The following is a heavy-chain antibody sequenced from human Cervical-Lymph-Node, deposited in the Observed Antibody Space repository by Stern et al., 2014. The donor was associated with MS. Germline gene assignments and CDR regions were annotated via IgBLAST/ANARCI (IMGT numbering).Heavy chain of an antibody. CDR1: GDSISSYTHY. D-gene: IGHD2-8*02. Sequence: QLQLQESGPGLVKPSETLSLTCAVSGDSISSYTHYWAWIRQPPGKGLEWIGSVYYGGAAYYTPSLKSPATIPVDPSKNPFSVGLNSRTAADTAVYYCAKHACTGAACPFDLWGQGTLVTVSS. CDR2: VYYGGAA. J-gene: IGHJ4*02. V-gene: IGHV4-39*01. CDR3: AKHACTGAACPFDL.